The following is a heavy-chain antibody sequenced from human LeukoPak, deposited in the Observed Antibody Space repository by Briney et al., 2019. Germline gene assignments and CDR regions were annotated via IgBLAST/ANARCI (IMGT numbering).Heavy chain of an antibody. J-gene: IGHJ4*02. V-gene: IGHV1-18*01. CDR2: ISAYNGNT. CDR1: GYTFTSYG. D-gene: IGHD6-13*01. CDR3: ARDRPPKAHSSRIDY. Sequence: ASVKVSCKASGYTFTSYGISWVRQAPGQGLEWMGWISAYNGNTNYAQKLQGRVTMTTDTSTSTAYMELRSLRSDDTAVYYCARDRPPKAHSSRIDYWGQGTLVTVSS.